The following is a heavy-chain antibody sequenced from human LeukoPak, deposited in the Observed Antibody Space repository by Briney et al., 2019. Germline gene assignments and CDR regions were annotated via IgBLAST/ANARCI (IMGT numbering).Heavy chain of an antibody. CDR2: INHSGST. CDR3: ARRPLGSSWYGQAKNRRPNWFDP. CDR1: GGSFSGYY. V-gene: IGHV4-34*01. Sequence: KPSETLSLTCAVYGGSFSGYYWSWIRQPPGKGLEWIGEINHSGSTNYNPSLKSRVTISVDTSKHQFSLKLSSVAAADTAVYYCARRPLGSSWYGQAKNRRPNWFDPWGQGTLVTVSS. D-gene: IGHD6-13*01. J-gene: IGHJ5*02.